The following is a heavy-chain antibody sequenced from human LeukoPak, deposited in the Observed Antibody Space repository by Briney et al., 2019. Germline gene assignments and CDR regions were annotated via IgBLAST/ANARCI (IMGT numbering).Heavy chain of an antibody. CDR1: GFSFSAYW. V-gene: IGHV3-7*01. Sequence: GGSLRLSCAASGFSFSAYWMTWVRQAPGKGLEWVANIKQDGSERHYVDSVRGRFTISRDNARNSLRLQMNSLRAEDTAVYYCARDSTFKLDYWGQGTLVTVSS. CDR2: IKQDGSER. CDR3: ARDSTFKLDY. J-gene: IGHJ4*02.